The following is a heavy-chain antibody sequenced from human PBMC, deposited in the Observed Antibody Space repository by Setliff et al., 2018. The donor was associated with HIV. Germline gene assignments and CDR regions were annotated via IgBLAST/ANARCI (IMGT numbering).Heavy chain of an antibody. J-gene: IGHJ4*02. D-gene: IGHD6-19*01. Sequence: SETLSLTCSVSGGSTIGYHWNWIRQSAGKGLAWIGSVYYDGRTFYNPSLKSRLAISVDTSKNQFSLRLNSVTAADTAVYFCARGGTVSADFDSWGQGTLVTVSS. V-gene: IGHV4-39*07. CDR2: VYYDGRT. CDR3: ARGGTVSADFDS. CDR1: GGSTIGYH.